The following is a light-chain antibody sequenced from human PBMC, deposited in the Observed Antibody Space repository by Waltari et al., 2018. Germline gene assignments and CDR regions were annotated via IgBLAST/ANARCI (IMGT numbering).Light chain of an antibody. Sequence: IQMTQSPSSLSASVGDRVTITCRASQNINIFLSWYQQRPGRAPRLLIYAASSLHSGVPSRFSGSGSGTDFTLTIASLQPEDFATYYCQQSDTFFALTFGGGTKVEI. J-gene: IGKJ4*01. CDR3: QQSDTFFALT. CDR1: QNINIF. V-gene: IGKV1-39*01. CDR2: AAS.